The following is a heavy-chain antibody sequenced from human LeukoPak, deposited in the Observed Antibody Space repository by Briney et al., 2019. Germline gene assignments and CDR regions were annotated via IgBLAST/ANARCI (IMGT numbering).Heavy chain of an antibody. Sequence: AASVTVSCKASGYTFTSYYMHWVRQAPGQGLEWMGWINPNSGGTNYAQKFQGRFTMTRDTSISTAYMELSRLRSDDTAVYYCAREAAGSGSTQTPNGGPDFDYWGQGALVTVSS. CDR2: INPNSGGT. CDR1: GYTFTSYY. CDR3: AREAAGSGSTQTPNGGPDFDY. J-gene: IGHJ4*02. V-gene: IGHV1-2*02. D-gene: IGHD1-26*01.